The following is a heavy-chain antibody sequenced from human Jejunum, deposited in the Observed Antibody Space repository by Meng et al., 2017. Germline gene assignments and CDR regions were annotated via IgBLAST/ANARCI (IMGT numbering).Heavy chain of an antibody. CDR2: ISGSGDIT. CDR3: GKKACSSSRFHRWVY. V-gene: IGHV3-23*01. J-gene: IGHJ4*02. Sequence: GGSLRLSCSASGFTFSDYGMTWVRQAPGKGLEGVSFISGSGDITDYADSVKGRFTISRDNYKNAQYLQMNSLRAEDTAVYYCGKKACSSSRFHRWVYWGQGTLVTVSS. CDR1: GFTFSDYG. D-gene: IGHD2-2*01.